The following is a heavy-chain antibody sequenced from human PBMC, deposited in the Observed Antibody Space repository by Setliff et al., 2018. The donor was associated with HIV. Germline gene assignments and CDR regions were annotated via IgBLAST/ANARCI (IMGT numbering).Heavy chain of an antibody. CDR2: ISYDGSKK. CDR3: ARSFPYYYESGGVYAMDV. J-gene: IGHJ6*02. Sequence: PGGSLRLSCAASGFTFSSYAMHWIRQTPDNGLEWVAVISYDGSKKYDADFVKGRFTISRDNSKNTLYLQMNSLRAEDTAVYYCARSFPYYYESGGVYAMDVWGLGTTVTVSS. D-gene: IGHD3-22*01. CDR1: GFTFSSYA. V-gene: IGHV3-30*04.